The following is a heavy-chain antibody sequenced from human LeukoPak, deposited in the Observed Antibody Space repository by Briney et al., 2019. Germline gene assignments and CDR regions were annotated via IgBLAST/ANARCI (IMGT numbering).Heavy chain of an antibody. CDR3: ARDRRYCSGGSCYNWFDP. V-gene: IGHV4-4*07. J-gene: IGHJ5*02. CDR2: IYTSGST. D-gene: IGHD2-15*01. Sequence: PSETLSLTCTVSGGSISSYYWSWIRQPAGKGLEWIGRIYTSGSTNYNPSLKSRVTMSVDTSKNQFSLKLSSVTAADTAVYYCARDRRYCSGGSCYNWFDPWGQGTLVTVSS. CDR1: GGSISSYY.